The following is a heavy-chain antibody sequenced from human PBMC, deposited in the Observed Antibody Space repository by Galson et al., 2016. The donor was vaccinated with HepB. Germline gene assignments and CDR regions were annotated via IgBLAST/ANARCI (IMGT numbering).Heavy chain of an antibody. J-gene: IGHJ3*01. V-gene: IGHV4-59*03. D-gene: IGHD2-21*02. CDR1: GDSISKYY. CDR2: THYSGST. Sequence: SETLSLTCTVSGDSISKYYCGWIRQPPGKALEWIGYTHYSGSTDYNSSLKSRITMSVDTSKNQFSLKLSSVTAADTALYYCATTYCGGDCYHVYAFDFWGQGTKVTVSS. CDR3: ATTYCGGDCYHVYAFDF.